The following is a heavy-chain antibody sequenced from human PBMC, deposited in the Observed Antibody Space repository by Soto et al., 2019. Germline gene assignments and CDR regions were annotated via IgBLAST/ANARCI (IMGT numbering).Heavy chain of an antibody. J-gene: IGHJ4*02. CDR3: ARGLREVDY. Sequence: PGGSLRLSCAASGFTFSSYSMNWVRQAPGKGLEWVSYISSSSSTIHYSDSVKGRFTISRDNAKNSLYLQMNSLRAEDTAVYYCARGLREVDYWGQGTLVTVSS. CDR1: GFTFSSYS. CDR2: ISSSSSTI. V-gene: IGHV3-48*04.